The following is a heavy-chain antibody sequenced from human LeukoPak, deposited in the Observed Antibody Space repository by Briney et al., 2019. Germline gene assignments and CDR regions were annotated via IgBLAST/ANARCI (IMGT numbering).Heavy chain of an antibody. CDR2: ISSSSSYI. V-gene: IGHV3-21*03. J-gene: IGHJ4*02. Sequence: PGGSLRLSCTASGFTFTDYAMNWIRQAPGKGLEWVSSISSSSSYIYYADSVKGRFTISRDNSKNTLYLQITSLRAEDTAVYYCAKADISSGCLDSWGQGTLVTVSS. CDR3: AKADISSGCLDS. D-gene: IGHD6-19*01. CDR1: GFTFTDYA.